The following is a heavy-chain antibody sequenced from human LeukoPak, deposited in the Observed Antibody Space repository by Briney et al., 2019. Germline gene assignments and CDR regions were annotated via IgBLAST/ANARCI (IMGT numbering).Heavy chain of an antibody. CDR3: AKHMGPSAYSSDY. CDR2: ISSSGTSI. D-gene: IGHD2-21*01. J-gene: IGHJ4*02. V-gene: IGHV3-23*01. CDR1: GFTFSTYA. Sequence: GGSLRLSCAASGFTFSTYAMSWVRQAPGKGLEWVSTISSSGTSIYYTDSVKGRFTISRDNSKNTVYLQMNSLRAEDTAVYYCAKHMGPSAYSSDYWGQGTLVTVSS.